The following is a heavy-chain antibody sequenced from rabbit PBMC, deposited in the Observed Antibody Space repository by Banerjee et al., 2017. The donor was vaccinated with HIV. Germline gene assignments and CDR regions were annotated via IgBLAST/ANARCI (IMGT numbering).Heavy chain of an antibody. J-gene: IGHJ6*01. D-gene: IGHD8-1*01. CDR1: GFSFSSSYY. CDR2: IYDGDGST. CDR3: ARDLGGSSDL. V-gene: IGHV1S45*01. Sequence: QEQLEESGGDLVKPEGSLTLTCTASGFSFSSSYYMCWVRQAPGKGPDWITCIYDGDGSTYYASWAKGRFIISKTSSTTVTLQMTSLTAADTTTYFCARDLGGSSDLWGQGTLVTVS.